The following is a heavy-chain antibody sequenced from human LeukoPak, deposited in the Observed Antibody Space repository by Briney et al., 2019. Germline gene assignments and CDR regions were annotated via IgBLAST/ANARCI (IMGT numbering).Heavy chain of an antibody. CDR1: GFTFSSYW. CDR2: IKQDGSEK. D-gene: IGHD2-2*02. J-gene: IGHJ4*02. V-gene: IGHV3-7*01. CDR3: AKDGDDCSSTSCYIVY. Sequence: GGSLRLSCAASGFTFSSYWMSWVRQAPGKGLEWVANIKQDGSEKYYVDSVKGRFTISRDNAKNSLYLQMNSLRAEDTAVYYCAKDGDDCSSTSCYIVYWGQGTLVTVSS.